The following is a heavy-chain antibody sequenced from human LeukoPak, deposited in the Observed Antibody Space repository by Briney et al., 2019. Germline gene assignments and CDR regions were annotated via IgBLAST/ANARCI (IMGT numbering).Heavy chain of an antibody. CDR2: INPNSGGT. CDR1: GYTFTGYY. CDR3: AREHSITMVRGESYGMDV. Sequence: GASVKVSCKASGYTFTGYYMHWVRQAPGQGLEWMGWINPNSGGTNYAQKFQGRVTMTRDTSISTAYMELSRLRSDDTAVYYCAREHSITMVRGESYGMDVWGQGTTVTVSS. D-gene: IGHD3-10*01. V-gene: IGHV1-2*02. J-gene: IGHJ6*02.